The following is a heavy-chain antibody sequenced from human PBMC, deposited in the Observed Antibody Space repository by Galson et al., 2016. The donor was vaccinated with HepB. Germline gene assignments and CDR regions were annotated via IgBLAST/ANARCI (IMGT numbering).Heavy chain of an antibody. D-gene: IGHD5-12*01. CDR1: GASVTSGSYF. V-gene: IGHV4-61*01. CDR2: IYYSGST. J-gene: IGHJ4*02. CDR3: AIAEFGNSDISTYFFDY. Sequence: SETLSLTCTVSGASVTSGSYFWSWIRQPPGKGLEWVGYIYYSGSTHHNPSLKSRVTMSIDTSKNQFSLTLNSVTATDTAMYYWAIAEFGNSDISTYFFDYWGQGTLVTVSS.